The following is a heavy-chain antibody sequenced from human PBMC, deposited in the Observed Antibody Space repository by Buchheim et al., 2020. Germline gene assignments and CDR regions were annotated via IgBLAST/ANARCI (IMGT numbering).Heavy chain of an antibody. CDR3: AREGFGYSNLLYYYYYMDV. Sequence: QVQLVESGGGVVQPGRSLRLSCAASGFTFSSYGMHWVRQAPGKGLEWVAVIWYDGSNKYYADSVKGRFTISRDNSKNTLYLQMNSLRAEDTAVYYCAREGFGYSNLLYYYYYMDVWGKGTT. J-gene: IGHJ6*03. CDR2: IWYDGSNK. CDR1: GFTFSSYG. D-gene: IGHD4-11*01. V-gene: IGHV3-33*01.